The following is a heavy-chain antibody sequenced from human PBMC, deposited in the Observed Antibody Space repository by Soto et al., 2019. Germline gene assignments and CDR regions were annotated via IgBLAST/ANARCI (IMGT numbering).Heavy chain of an antibody. CDR2: ISAHNGNT. V-gene: IGHV1-18*01. CDR3: ARGRYGDY. Sequence: VHLVQSGAEVKKPGASVKVSCKASGYTFTSYGITWVRQAPGQGLEWMGWISAHNGNTDYAQKLQGRVIVTRDTSTSTAYMELRSLISDDTAVYYGARGRYGDYWGQGALVTVSS. CDR1: GYTFTSYG. J-gene: IGHJ4*02. D-gene: IGHD1-1*01.